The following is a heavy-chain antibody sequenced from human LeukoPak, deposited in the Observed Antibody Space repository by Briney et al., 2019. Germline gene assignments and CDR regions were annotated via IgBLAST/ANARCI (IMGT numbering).Heavy chain of an antibody. CDR2: IRYDGNNQ. V-gene: IGHV3-30*02. CDR3: AKDTFYYDSSNYFYYFDD. J-gene: IGHJ4*02. CDR1: GFTVSSNY. D-gene: IGHD3-22*01. Sequence: GSLRLSCAASGFTVSSNYMSWVRQAPGKGLEWVAFIRYDGNNQYYADSVKGRFTISRDNSKNTLSLQMNSLRPEDTAVYYCAKDTFYYDSSNYFYYFDDWGQGTLVTVSS.